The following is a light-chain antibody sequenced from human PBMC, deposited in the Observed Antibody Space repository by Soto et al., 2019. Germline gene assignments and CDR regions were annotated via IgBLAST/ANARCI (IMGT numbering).Light chain of an antibody. CDR1: QSVSSNN. CDR2: GAS. J-gene: IGKJ3*01. V-gene: IGKV3-20*01. Sequence: EIVLTQSPGTLSLSPGERATLSCRASQSVSSNNLAWYQQRPGQAPGVVIYGASTRATGIPERFCGSGSGTDFTLTISRLEPEDFAVYYCQQYGRSPFTFGPGTKVDIK. CDR3: QQYGRSPFT.